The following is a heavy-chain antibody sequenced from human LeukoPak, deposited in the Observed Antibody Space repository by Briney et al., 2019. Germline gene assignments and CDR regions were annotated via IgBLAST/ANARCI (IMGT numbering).Heavy chain of an antibody. V-gene: IGHV4-31*03. CDR2: IYYSGST. D-gene: IGHD3-22*01. J-gene: IGHJ5*02. Sequence: SETLSLTCTVSGGSISSGGYYWSWIRQHPGKGLEWIGYIYYSGSTYYNPSLKSRVTISVDTSKNQFSLKLSSVTAADTAVYYCARDITMMSKPPLANWFDPWGQGTLVTVSS. CDR1: GGSISSGGYY. CDR3: ARDITMMSKPPLANWFDP.